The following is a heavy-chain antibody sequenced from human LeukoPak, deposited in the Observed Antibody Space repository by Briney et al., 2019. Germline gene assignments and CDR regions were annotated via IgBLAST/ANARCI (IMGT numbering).Heavy chain of an antibody. CDR1: GGSISSYY. Sequence: SETLSLTCTVSGGSISSYYWSWIRQPAGKGLEWIGRIYSTGSTNYNPSLKSRVTMSVDTSKNQFSLRLRLVTAADTAVHYCARQIASAGTAGFDFWGQGALVTVSS. CDR3: ARQIASAGTAGFDF. D-gene: IGHD6-13*01. J-gene: IGHJ4*02. V-gene: IGHV4-4*07. CDR2: IYSTGST.